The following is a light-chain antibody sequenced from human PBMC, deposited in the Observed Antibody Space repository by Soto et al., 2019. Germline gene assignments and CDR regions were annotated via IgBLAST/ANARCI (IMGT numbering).Light chain of an antibody. CDR1: QSITGY. J-gene: IGKJ1*01. CDR2: AAS. CDR3: QQSYSTPGT. Sequence: DIQMTQSPSSLSASVGDRVTITCRASQSITGYLNWYQRKPGKAPKLLIYAASSLQTGVPSRFSGSESGTDFTLTISTLQPEDFATYYCQQSYSTPGTFGQGTRVEIK. V-gene: IGKV1-39*01.